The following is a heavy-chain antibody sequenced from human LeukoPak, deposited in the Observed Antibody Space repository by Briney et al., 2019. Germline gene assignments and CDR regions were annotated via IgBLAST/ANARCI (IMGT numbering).Heavy chain of an antibody. CDR3: AKAGIGVVGYFDY. J-gene: IGHJ4*02. D-gene: IGHD6-19*01. CDR2: IRGSGGGT. CDR1: GFTFNSYA. Sequence: GGSLRLSCAASGFTFNSYAMSWVRQAPGKGLEWVSAIRGSGGGTYYADSVKGRFTISRDNSKNTLYLQMNSLRDEDTALYYCAKAGIGVVGYFDYWGQGTLVSVSS. V-gene: IGHV3-23*01.